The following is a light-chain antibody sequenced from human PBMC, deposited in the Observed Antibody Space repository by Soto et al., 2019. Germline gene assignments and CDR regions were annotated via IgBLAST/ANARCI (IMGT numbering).Light chain of an antibody. CDR2: GAS. J-gene: IGKJ3*01. V-gene: IGKV1-27*01. Sequence: DVQMTQSPSSLSASVGDRVTITCRASQGISHYLAWYQQKPGRVPKLLIYGASTLHSGVPSRFSGSGSGTDFTLTINSLQPEDVATYYSQRYNSVPNTFGPGTKVDIK. CDR1: QGISHY. CDR3: QRYNSVPNT.